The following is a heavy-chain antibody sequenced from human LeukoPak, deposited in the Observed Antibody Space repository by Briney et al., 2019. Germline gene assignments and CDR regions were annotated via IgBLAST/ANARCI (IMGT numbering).Heavy chain of an antibody. CDR2: IYTSGDT. CDR3: ARSISWYPYFDY. D-gene: IGHD6-13*01. CDR1: GGSMSSYY. J-gene: IGHJ4*02. Sequence: PSETLSLTCTVPGGSMSSYYRSWIRQPAGKGLEYIGRIYTSGDTNSNPSLKSRVTMSVDTSNNQFSLKLRSVTAADTAVYYCARSISWYPYFDYWGQGTLVTVSS. V-gene: IGHV4-4*07.